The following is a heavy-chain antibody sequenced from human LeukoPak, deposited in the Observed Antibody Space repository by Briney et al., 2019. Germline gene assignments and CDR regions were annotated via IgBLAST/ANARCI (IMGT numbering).Heavy chain of an antibody. J-gene: IGHJ4*02. Sequence: GGSLRLSCAASGFTFSSYNMNWVRQAPGKGLEWVSSISTSSNYINYADSVKGRFTISRDNAKNSLFLQMNSLRADDTAVYYCARDKDVGATLLDYWGQGTLVTVSS. D-gene: IGHD1-26*01. CDR1: GFTFSSYN. CDR3: ARDKDVGATLLDY. CDR2: ISTSSNYI. V-gene: IGHV3-21*01.